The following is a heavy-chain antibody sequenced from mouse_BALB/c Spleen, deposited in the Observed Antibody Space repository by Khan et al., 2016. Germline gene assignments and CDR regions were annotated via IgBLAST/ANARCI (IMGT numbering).Heavy chain of an antibody. Sequence: LVKTGAAVKISCKASGYSFMGYYMHWVRQSHGKSLEWIGYISCYNGATSYNQKFKGKATFTVETSSSTAYMQFNSLTSEDSAVYYCARPHFGFDEEYYFGYWEQGTTVTVS. CDR3: ARPHFGFDEEYYFGY. CDR2: ISCYNGAT. D-gene: IGHD2-2*01. J-gene: IGHJ2*01. V-gene: IGHV1S34*01. CDR1: GYSFMGYY.